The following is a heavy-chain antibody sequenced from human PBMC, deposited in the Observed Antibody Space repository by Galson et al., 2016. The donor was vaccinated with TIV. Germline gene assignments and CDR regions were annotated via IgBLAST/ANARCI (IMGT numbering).Heavy chain of an antibody. CDR3: ARDGVGATFDY. J-gene: IGHJ4*02. V-gene: IGHV3-21*01. CDR2: ISSSSSYI. CDR1: GFTFSSFS. D-gene: IGHD1-26*01. Sequence: SLRLSCAASGFTFSSFSMNWVRQAPGKGLEWVSSISSSSSYIYYADSVKGRFTISRDNAKNSLYLQVNSLRAEDTAVYYCARDGVGATFDYRGQGTLVTVSS.